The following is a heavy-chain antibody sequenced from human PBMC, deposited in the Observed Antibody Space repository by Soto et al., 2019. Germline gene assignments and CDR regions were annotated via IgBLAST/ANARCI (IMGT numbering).Heavy chain of an antibody. Sequence: PSETLSLTCTVSGGSISSGGYYWSWIRQHPGKGLEWIGYIYYSGSTYYNPSLKSRVTISVYTSKNQFSLKLSSVTAADTAVYYCASLIAAAYRFDPWGQGTLVTVSS. CDR2: IYYSGST. D-gene: IGHD6-13*01. V-gene: IGHV4-31*03. CDR3: ASLIAAAYRFDP. CDR1: GGSISSGGYY. J-gene: IGHJ5*02.